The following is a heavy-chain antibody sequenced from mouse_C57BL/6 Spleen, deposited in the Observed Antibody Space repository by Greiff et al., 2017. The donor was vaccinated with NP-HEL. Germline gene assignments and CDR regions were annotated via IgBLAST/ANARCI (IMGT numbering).Heavy chain of an antibody. J-gene: IGHJ4*01. D-gene: IGHD3-3*01. V-gene: IGHV5-4*01. CDR1: GFTFSSYA. CDR3: ARDHGTFYAMDY. CDR2: ISAGGSYT. Sequence: EVKLMESGGGLVKPGGSLKLSCAASGFTFSSYAMSWVRQTPEKRLEWVATISAGGSYTYYPDNVKGRFTISRDNAKNNLYLQMSHLKSEDTAMYYCARDHGTFYAMDYWGQGTSVTVSS.